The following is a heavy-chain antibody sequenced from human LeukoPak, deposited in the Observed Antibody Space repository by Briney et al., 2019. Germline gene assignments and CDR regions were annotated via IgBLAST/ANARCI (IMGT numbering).Heavy chain of an antibody. CDR2: ISSTGITI. D-gene: IGHD4-17*01. CDR3: AGEGDYAFDP. CDR1: GFAFSEYY. Sequence: GGSLRLSCTASGFAFSEYYMSWIRQAPGKGLEWISYISSTGITIFYGDSVKGRFTISRDNAKNSLFLQMNSLRADDTAVYYCAGEGDYAFDPWGQGTLVTVSS. V-gene: IGHV3-11*01. J-gene: IGHJ5*02.